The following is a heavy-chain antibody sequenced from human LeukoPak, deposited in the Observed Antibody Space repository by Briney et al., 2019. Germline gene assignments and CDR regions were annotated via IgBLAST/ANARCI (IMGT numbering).Heavy chain of an antibody. J-gene: IGHJ4*02. D-gene: IGHD3-22*01. CDR2: IYPGDSDT. Sequence: GESLKISCKGSGYSFTSYWIGWVRQTPGKGLEWMGIIYPGDSDTRYSPSFQGQATISADKSISTAYLQWSSLKASDTAMYYCARLLSYYYDSSGYYSPFDYWGQGTLVTVSS. CDR1: GYSFTSYW. V-gene: IGHV5-51*01. CDR3: ARLLSYYYDSSGYYSPFDY.